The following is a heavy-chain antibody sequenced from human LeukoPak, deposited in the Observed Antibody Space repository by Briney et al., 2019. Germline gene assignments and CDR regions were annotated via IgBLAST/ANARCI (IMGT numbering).Heavy chain of an antibody. J-gene: IGHJ5*01. Sequence: SQTLSLTCAISGDSVSSNSAAWNWIRQSPSRGLEWLGRTYYRSKWYNHYAVSVKSRITINPDTSKNQFSLQLNSLTPEDTAVYYWSKTAASSIASWGQGTLVTVSS. CDR3: SKTAASSIAS. CDR1: GDSVSSNSAA. V-gene: IGHV6-1*01. CDR2: TYYRSKWYN. D-gene: IGHD2-15*01.